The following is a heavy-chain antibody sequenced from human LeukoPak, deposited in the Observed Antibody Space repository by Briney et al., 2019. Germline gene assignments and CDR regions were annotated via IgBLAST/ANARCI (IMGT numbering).Heavy chain of an antibody. V-gene: IGHV3-23*01. D-gene: IGHD3-10*01. CDR2: ISGSGGST. CDR1: GFTFSSHA. Sequence: PGRSLRLSCAASGFTFSSHAMSWVRQAPGKGLEWVSAISGSGGSTYYADSVKGRFTISRDNSKNTLYLQMNSLRAEDTAVYYCAKDPGGSGSYYYYYYGMDVWGQGTTVTVSS. CDR3: AKDPGGSGSYYYYYYGMDV. J-gene: IGHJ6*02.